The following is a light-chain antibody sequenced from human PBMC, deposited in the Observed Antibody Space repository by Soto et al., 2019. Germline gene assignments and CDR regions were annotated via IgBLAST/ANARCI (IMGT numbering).Light chain of an antibody. Sequence: DIQMTQSPSSLSAAIGYRVTITCRASQSIKNYLNWYQHKLGAAPKLLIFGASNLEREVPSRFRGSGSGTEFTLSISSLQPEDFATYYCQQGYSTTPITFGQGTRLEIK. V-gene: IGKV1-39*01. CDR2: GAS. CDR1: QSIKNY. J-gene: IGKJ5*01. CDR3: QQGYSTTPIT.